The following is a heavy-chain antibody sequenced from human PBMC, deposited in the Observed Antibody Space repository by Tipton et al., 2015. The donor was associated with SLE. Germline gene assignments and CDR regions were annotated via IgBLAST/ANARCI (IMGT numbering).Heavy chain of an antibody. CDR1: GGSISSGSYY. CDR2: IYTSGST. Sequence: TLSLTCTVSGGSISSGSYYWNWIRQPAGKGLEWIGRIYTSGSTNYNPSLKSRVTISVDTSKNQFSLRLSSVTAADTAVYYCARGRSWFDPWGQGTLVTVSS. V-gene: IGHV4-61*02. CDR3: ARGRSWFDP. J-gene: IGHJ5*02.